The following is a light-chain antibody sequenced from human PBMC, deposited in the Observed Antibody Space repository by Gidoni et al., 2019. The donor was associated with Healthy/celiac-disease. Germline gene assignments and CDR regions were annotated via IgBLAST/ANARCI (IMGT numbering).Light chain of an antibody. V-gene: IGKV3-15*01. CDR1: QSVSSN. Sequence: EIVMTQSPATLSVSPGERATLSCRASQSVSSNLAWYQQKPGQAPRLLIYGASTRATGIPARFSGSGSWTEFTPTISSLQSEDFAVYYCQQYNNWPPRRTFGQGTKVEIK. CDR2: GAS. J-gene: IGKJ1*01. CDR3: QQYNNWPPRRT.